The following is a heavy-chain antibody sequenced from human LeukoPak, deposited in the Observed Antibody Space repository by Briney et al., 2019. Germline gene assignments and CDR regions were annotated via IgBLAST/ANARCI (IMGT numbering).Heavy chain of an antibody. D-gene: IGHD2-15*01. CDR2: ISSSGGTI. J-gene: IGHJ4*02. CDR1: GFALSDYY. V-gene: IGHV3-11*04. CDR3: ATSARTYIGSSLDY. Sequence: GGSLRLSCAASGFALSDYYMSWIRQAPGKGLEWLSFISSSGGTIYYADSVKGRFTISRDNAKNTLYLQMNSLRAEDTALYYCATSARTYIGSSLDYWGQGTLVTVSS.